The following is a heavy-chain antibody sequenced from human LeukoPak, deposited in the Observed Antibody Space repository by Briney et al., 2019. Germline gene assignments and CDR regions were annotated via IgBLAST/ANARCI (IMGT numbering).Heavy chain of an antibody. CDR1: GGSISNSNW. CDR3: ARAGGVLGYFDY. D-gene: IGHD3-10*01. CDR2: IHHSGST. Sequence: PSGTLALTCAVSGGSISNSNWWSWVRPPPGKGLEWIGEIHHSGSTNYNPSLKSRVTISVDKSKTQFSLKLTSVTAADTAMYYCARAGGVLGYFDYWGQGALVTVSS. J-gene: IGHJ4*02. V-gene: IGHV4-4*02.